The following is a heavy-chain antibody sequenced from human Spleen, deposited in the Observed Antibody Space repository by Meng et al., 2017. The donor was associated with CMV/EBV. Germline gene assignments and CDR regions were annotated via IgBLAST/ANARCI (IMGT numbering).Heavy chain of an antibody. J-gene: IGHJ4*02. Sequence: GGSLRLSCEASEFTFSRSWMSWVRQAPGRGLEWVANINQDGSEKYYGDSVKGRFTISRDNAKISLYLQMDSLRAEDTAVYYCARVGIAGVNYFDYWGQGTLVTVSS. V-gene: IGHV3-7*01. CDR3: ARVGIAGVNYFDY. CDR1: EFTFSRSW. D-gene: IGHD3-22*01. CDR2: INQDGSEK.